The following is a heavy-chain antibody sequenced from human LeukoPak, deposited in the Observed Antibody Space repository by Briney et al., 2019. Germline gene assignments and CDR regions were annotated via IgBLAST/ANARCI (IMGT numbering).Heavy chain of an antibody. CDR1: GFTFSSSA. Sequence: GGSLRLSCAASGFTFSSSAMTWVRHTPGKGLEWVSAINGDGSDTIYTDSVKDRFTVSRDNSKNALYLQMQSLRAEDTAVYYCAKGGGYVPLDYWGQGTPVSVSS. CDR3: AKGGGYVPLDY. V-gene: IGHV3-23*01. CDR2: INGDGSDT. J-gene: IGHJ4*02. D-gene: IGHD5-12*01.